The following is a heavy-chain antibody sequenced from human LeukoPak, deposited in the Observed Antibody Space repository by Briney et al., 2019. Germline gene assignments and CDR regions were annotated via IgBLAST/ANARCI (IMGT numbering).Heavy chain of an antibody. D-gene: IGHD5-18*01. J-gene: IGHJ4*02. CDR3: ARLRGQIYGYADY. CDR1: GFTFSSYS. V-gene: IGHV3-48*04. CDR2: ISTSGTIT. Sequence: GGSLRLSCAASGFTFSSYSINWVRQPPGKGLEWVSYISTSGTITDYADSVKGRFTISRDNAKNSLYLQMSSLRVEDTAVYYCARLRGQIYGYADYWGQGTLVTVSS.